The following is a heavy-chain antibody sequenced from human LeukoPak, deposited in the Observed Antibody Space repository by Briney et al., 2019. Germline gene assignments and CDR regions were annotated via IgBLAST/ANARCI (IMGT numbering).Heavy chain of an antibody. CDR2: INPNSGDT. V-gene: IGHV1-2*02. J-gene: IGHJ4*02. Sequence: ASVKVSCKASGYTFTGYYMHWVRQAPGQGLEWMGWINPNSGDTNYAQKFQGRVTMTRDTSISTAYMELSRLRSDDTAVYYCARVAYYGSGSYLGYWGQGTLVTVSS. D-gene: IGHD3-10*01. CDR1: GYTFTGYY. CDR3: ARVAYYGSGSYLGY.